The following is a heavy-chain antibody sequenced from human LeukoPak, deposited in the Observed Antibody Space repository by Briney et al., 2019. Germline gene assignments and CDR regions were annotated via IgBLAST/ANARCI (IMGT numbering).Heavy chain of an antibody. D-gene: IGHD3-16*02. CDR1: GGTFSSYA. V-gene: IGHV1-69*05. J-gene: IGHJ4*02. Sequence: SSVKVSCEASGGTFSSYAISWVRQAPGQGLEWMGRIIPIFGTANYAQKFQGRVTITTDESTSTAYMELSSLRSEDTAVYYCARLRLGELSFDYWGPGTLVTVSS. CDR3: ARLRLGELSFDY. CDR2: IIPIFGTA.